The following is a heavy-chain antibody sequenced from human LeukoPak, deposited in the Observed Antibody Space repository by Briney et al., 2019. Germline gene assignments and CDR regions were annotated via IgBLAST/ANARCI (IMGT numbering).Heavy chain of an antibody. CDR2: IYPRDGST. CDR1: GYTFTNNY. V-gene: IGHV1-46*01. Sequence: ASVKVSCKASGYTFTNNYIHWVRQAPGQGLEWMGMIYPRDGSTSYAQKFQGRVTVTRDTSTSTVHMELSGLRSEDTAVYHCARDQEGFDYWGQGTLVTVSS. CDR3: ARDQEGFDY. J-gene: IGHJ4*02.